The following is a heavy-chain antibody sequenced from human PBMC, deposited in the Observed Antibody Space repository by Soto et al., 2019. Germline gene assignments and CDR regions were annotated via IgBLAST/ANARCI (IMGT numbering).Heavy chain of an antibody. J-gene: IGHJ4*02. CDR2: INPNSGGT. CDR1: DYTFTGYY. CDR3: ARGAPLVGARTHFDL. D-gene: IGHD1-26*01. Sequence: QVQLVQSGPAVKEPGASMKVSCKASDYTFTGYYMHWVRQAPGQGLEWMGWINPNSGGTNYAQKFQGRVTVTRDTSISTAYMELSRLRSDDTAVYYCARGAPLVGARTHFDLWGQGTLVTVSS. V-gene: IGHV1-2*02.